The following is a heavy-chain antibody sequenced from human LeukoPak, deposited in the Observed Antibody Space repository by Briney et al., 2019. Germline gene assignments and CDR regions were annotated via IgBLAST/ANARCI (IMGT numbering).Heavy chain of an antibody. D-gene: IGHD2/OR15-2a*01. CDR3: ARGPMTNKGYYYYYYYMDV. J-gene: IGHJ6*03. V-gene: IGHV1-2*02. Sequence: ASVKVSCKASGYTFTGYYMRWVRQAPGQGLEWMGWINPNSGGTNYAQKFQGRVTMTRDTSISTAYMELSRLRSDDTAVYYCARGPMTNKGYYYYYYYMDVWGKGTTVTVSS. CDR2: INPNSGGT. CDR1: GYTFTGYY.